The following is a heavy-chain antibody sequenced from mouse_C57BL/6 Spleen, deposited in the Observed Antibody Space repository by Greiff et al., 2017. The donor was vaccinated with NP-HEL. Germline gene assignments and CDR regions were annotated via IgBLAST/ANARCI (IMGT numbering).Heavy chain of an antibody. V-gene: IGHV1-85*01. CDR3: ARMYDYDAMDY. CDR2: IYPRDGST. Sequence: QVQLKESGPELVKPGASVTLSCKASGYTFTSYDINWVKQRPGQGLEWIGWIYPRDGSTKYNEKFKGKATLTVDTSSSTAYMELHSLTSEDSAVYFCARMYDYDAMDYWGQGTSVTVSS. D-gene: IGHD2-10*02. J-gene: IGHJ4*01. CDR1: GYTFTSYD.